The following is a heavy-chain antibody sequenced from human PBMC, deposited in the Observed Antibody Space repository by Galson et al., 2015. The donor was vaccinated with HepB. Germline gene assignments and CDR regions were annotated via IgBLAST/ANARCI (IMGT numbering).Heavy chain of an antibody. Sequence: SVKVSCKASGGTFSSYAISWVRQAPGQGLEWMGRIIPILGIANYAQKFQGRVTITADKSTSTAYMELSSLRSEDTAVYYCARGGRGYSGYDYDYWGQGTLVTVSS. J-gene: IGHJ4*02. V-gene: IGHV1-69*04. CDR3: ARGGRGYSGYDYDY. CDR1: GGTFSSYA. CDR2: IIPILGIA. D-gene: IGHD5-12*01.